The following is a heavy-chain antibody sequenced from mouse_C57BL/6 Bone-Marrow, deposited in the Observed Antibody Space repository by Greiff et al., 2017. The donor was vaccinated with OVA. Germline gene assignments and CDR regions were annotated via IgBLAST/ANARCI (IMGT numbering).Heavy chain of an antibody. CDR2: INPYNGGT. J-gene: IGHJ2*01. CDR3: AEESGRAGSDY. D-gene: IGHD3-3*01. V-gene: IGHV1-19*01. Sequence: EVQLQQSGPVLVKPGASVKMSCKASGYTFTDYYMNWVKQSHGKSLEWIGVINPYNGGTSYNQKFKGKATLTVDTSSSPAYMELNSLTSEDSAVYNCAEESGRAGSDYWGQGTTLTVSS. CDR1: GYTFTDYY.